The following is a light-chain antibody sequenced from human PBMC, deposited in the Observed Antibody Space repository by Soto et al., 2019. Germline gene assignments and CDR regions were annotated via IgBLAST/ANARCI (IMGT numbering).Light chain of an antibody. Sequence: QAVVTQEPSLTVSPGGTVILTCGSSTGAVTSGHYPYWFQQKPGQAPKTLIYDTTNKQSWSPARFSGSLLGGKAALTLSGAQPEDEADYYCVLVYSGTVVFGGGTKLTVL. CDR3: VLVYSGTVV. V-gene: IGLV7-46*01. CDR2: DTT. J-gene: IGLJ2*01. CDR1: TGAVTSGHY.